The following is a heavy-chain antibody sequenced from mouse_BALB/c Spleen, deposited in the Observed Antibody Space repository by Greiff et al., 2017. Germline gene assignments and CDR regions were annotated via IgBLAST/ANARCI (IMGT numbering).Heavy chain of an antibody. CDR1: GYTFTSYW. V-gene: IGHV1-7*01. J-gene: IGHJ4*01. Sequence: VQLQQSGAELAKPGASVKMSCKASGYTFTSYWMHWVKQRPGQGLEWIGYINPSTGYTEYNQKFKDKATLTADKSSSTAYMQLSSLTSEDSAVYYCARVYLYAMDYWGQGTSVTGSS. CDR2: INPSTGYT. CDR3: ARVYLYAMDY. D-gene: IGHD5-5*01.